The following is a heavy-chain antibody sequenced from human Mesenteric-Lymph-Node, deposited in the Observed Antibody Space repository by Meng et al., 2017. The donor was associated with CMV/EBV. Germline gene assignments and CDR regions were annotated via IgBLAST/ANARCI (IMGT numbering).Heavy chain of an antibody. V-gene: IGHV4-59*01. CDR3: ARGHTGITIFGVVTYGMDV. CDR2: IYNSGNT. D-gene: IGHD3-3*01. Sequence: SETLSLTCSVSGDSISSYYWSWIRQPPGKGLEWIGYIYNSGNTNYNPSLKSRVTISVDTSENQFSLNLGSVTAADTAVYYCARGHTGITIFGVVTYGMDVWGQGTTVTVSS. CDR1: GDSISSYY. J-gene: IGHJ6*02.